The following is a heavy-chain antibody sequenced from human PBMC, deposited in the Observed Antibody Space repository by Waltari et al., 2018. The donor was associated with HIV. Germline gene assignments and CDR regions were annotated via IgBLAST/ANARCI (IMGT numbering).Heavy chain of an antibody. D-gene: IGHD3-3*01. Sequence: QVQLVQSGAEVNKPGASVKDSCKASGYTFTRYGISWVRPAPGQGLEWMGWISAYNGHTNYAQKLQGRVTMTTDTSTSTAYMDLRSLRSDDTAFYYCARALWSGYYTPYYFDYWGQGTLVTVSS. J-gene: IGHJ4*02. CDR2: ISAYNGHT. V-gene: IGHV1-18*01. CDR1: GYTFTRYG. CDR3: ARALWSGYYTPYYFDY.